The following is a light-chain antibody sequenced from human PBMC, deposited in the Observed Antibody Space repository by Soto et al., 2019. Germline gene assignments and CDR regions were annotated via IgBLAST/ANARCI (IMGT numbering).Light chain of an antibody. CDR2: EVS. CDR1: SSDVGGYIY. Sequence: QSVLTQPASVSGSPGQSITISCTGTSSDVGGYIYVSWYQLHPGKAPKLMVYEVSNRPSGISNRFSASKSGNTASLTISGLQAEDEADYYCFSYTSSTAYVFGTGTKLTVL. J-gene: IGLJ1*01. V-gene: IGLV2-14*01. CDR3: FSYTSSTAYV.